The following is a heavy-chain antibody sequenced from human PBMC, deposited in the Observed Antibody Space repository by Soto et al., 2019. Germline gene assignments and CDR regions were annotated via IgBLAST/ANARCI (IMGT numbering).Heavy chain of an antibody. Sequence: QVQLVESGGGVVQPGRSLRLSCAASGFTFSSYGMHWVRQAPNKGLERVTFISYDGSNKYYADSVKGRFTISRDNSKNTLYLQMNSLRTEDTAVYYCAKIRGYSYGAFDYWGQGTLVTVSS. J-gene: IGHJ4*02. CDR3: AKIRGYSYGAFDY. D-gene: IGHD5-18*01. CDR1: GFTFSSYG. V-gene: IGHV3-30*18. CDR2: ISYDGSNK.